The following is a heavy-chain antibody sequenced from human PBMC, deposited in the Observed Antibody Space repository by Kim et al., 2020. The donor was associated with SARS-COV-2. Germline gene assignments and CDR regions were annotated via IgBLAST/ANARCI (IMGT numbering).Heavy chain of an antibody. Sequence: GGSLRLSCAASGFTFSSYSMNWVRQAPGKGLEWVSYISSSSSTIYYADSVKGRFTISRDNAKNSLYLQMNSLRDEDTAVYYCARQLLWFGESNYYYYYGMDVWGQGTTVTVSS. V-gene: IGHV3-48*02. CDR3: ARQLLWFGESNYYYYYGMDV. CDR2: ISSSSSTI. D-gene: IGHD3-10*01. J-gene: IGHJ6*02. CDR1: GFTFSSYS.